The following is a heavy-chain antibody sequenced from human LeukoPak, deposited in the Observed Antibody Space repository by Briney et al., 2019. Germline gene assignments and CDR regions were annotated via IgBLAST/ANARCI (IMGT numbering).Heavy chain of an antibody. Sequence: GGSLRLSCAASGFTFSSYALSWVRQAPGKGLEWVSAVSGTGGSTYYADSVKGRFTISRDNSKNTLYLQMNSLRAEDTAVYYCAELGITMIGGVWGKGTTVTISS. CDR1: GFTFSSYA. V-gene: IGHV3-23*01. D-gene: IGHD3-10*02. CDR2: VSGTGGST. CDR3: AELGITMIGGV. J-gene: IGHJ6*04.